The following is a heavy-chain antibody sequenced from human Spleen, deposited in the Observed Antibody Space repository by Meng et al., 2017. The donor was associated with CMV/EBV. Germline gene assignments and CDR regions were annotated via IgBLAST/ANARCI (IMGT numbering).Heavy chain of an antibody. D-gene: IGHD1-26*01. V-gene: IGHV1-18*01. J-gene: IGHJ4*02. CDR1: GYNLISYA. Sequence: KAYGYNLISYAMNWVRQAPGKGLEWLGWISPNNGDTNYAQNLKGRVTMTADTSKSTVYMELTSLRSDDTAVYYCARDLGATRRPLGYWGQGTLVTVSS. CDR2: ISPNNGDT. CDR3: ARDLGATRRPLGY.